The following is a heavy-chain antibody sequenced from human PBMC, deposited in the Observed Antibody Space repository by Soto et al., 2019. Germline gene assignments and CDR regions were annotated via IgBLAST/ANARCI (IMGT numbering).Heavy chain of an antibody. CDR3: AILGPSDLGFCSGGSCYEPQYCGMEV. Sequence: QVQLVQSGAEVKKPGASVKVSCKASGYTFTGYYMHWVRQAPGQGLEWMGWINPNSGGTNYAQKFQGWVTMTRDTSISTACMEVSRLRSDDTAVYYCAILGPSDLGFCSGGSCYEPQYCGMEVWGQGTTVTVS. V-gene: IGHV1-2*04. J-gene: IGHJ6*02. CDR1: GYTFTGYY. D-gene: IGHD2-15*01. CDR2: INPNSGGT.